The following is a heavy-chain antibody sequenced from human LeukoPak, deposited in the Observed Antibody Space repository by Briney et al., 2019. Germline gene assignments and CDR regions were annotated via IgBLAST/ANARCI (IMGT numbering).Heavy chain of an antibody. CDR3: ARLGYCSSTSCPTGWFDP. CDR1: GYSISSGYY. D-gene: IGHD2-2*01. V-gene: IGHV4-38-2*01. J-gene: IGHJ5*02. Sequence: PSETLSLTCAVSGYSISSGYYWGWIRQPPGKGLEWIGSTYHSGSTYYNPSLKSRVTISVDTSKNQFSLKLSSVTAADTAVYYCARLGYCSSTSCPTGWFDPWGQGTLVTVSS. CDR2: TYHSGST.